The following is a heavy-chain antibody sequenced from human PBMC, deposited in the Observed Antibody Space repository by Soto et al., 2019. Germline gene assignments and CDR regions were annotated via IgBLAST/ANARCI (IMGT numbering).Heavy chain of an antibody. CDR1: GDSISSGAFY. D-gene: IGHD5-12*01. V-gene: IGHV4-31*03. Sequence: QVQLQESGPGLVKPSQTLSLTCIVSGDSISSGAFYWSWIRQHPGKGPEWIGYIYYSGSAYYNPSLQSRVSISIDTSKNQFSLNRSSVTAADTAVYYCARDRDGYNVFDYWGQGTLVTVSS. CDR3: ARDRDGYNVFDY. CDR2: IYYSGSA. J-gene: IGHJ4*02.